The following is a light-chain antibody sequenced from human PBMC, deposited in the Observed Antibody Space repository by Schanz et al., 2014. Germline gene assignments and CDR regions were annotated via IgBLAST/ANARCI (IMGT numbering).Light chain of an antibody. J-gene: IGKJ1*01. CDR2: GAS. CDR3: QQRSNWPPS. Sequence: EIVLTQSPATLSLSPGERATLSCRASQSLSSSYLAWYQQKPGQAPRLLIYGASSRATGIPDRFSGSGSGTDFTLTISGLEPEDFAVYYCQQRSNWPPSFGQGTKVEIK. V-gene: IGKV3D-20*02. CDR1: QSLSSSY.